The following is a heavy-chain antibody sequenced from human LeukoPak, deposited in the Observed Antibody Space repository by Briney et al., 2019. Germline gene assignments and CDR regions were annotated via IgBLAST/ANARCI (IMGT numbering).Heavy chain of an antibody. D-gene: IGHD4-17*01. J-gene: IGHJ6*03. V-gene: IGHV4-59*01. CDR2: IYYSGST. CDR1: GGSISSYY. CDR3: ARVRRGRGSVTTYDYYYHMDV. Sequence: SETLSLTCTVSGGSISSYYWSWIRQPPGKGLEWVGYIYYSGSTNYNPSLKSRVTISVDTSKNQFSLKLSSVTAADTAVYYCARVRRGRGSVTTYDYYYHMDVWGKGTTVTVSS.